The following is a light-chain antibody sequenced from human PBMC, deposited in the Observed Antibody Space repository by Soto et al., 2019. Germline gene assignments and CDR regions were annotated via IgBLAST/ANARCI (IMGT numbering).Light chain of an antibody. Sequence: DSRVTMSPASLSSTLRDRVTITCRASQGIDNYLAWYQQIPGKAPKLLIYAASTLQSGVPSRFIGSGSGTDFTLTISSLQPEDAATYYCQKCKCALFPFGGGGNV. CDR2: AAS. CDR1: QGIDNY. V-gene: IGKV1-27*01. CDR3: QKCKCALFP. J-gene: IGKJ4*01.